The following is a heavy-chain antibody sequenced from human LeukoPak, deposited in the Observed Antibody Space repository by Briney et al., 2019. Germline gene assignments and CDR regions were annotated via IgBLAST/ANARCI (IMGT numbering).Heavy chain of an antibody. Sequence: SETLSLTCTVSGSIISYYWSWIRQPPGKGLEWIGCIYTSGSTNYNPSLKSRVTISVDTSKNQFSLDLSSVTAADTAVYYCARQKCTSTSCLTKNAFDIWGQGTMVTVSS. CDR3: ARQKCTSTSCLTKNAFDI. V-gene: IGHV4-4*09. J-gene: IGHJ3*02. D-gene: IGHD2-2*01. CDR2: IYTSGST. CDR1: GSIISYY.